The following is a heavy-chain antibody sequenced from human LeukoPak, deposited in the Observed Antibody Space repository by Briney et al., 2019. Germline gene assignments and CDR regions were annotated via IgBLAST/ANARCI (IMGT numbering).Heavy chain of an antibody. CDR2: INPNSGGT. CDR1: GYTFTGYY. J-gene: IGHJ6*03. V-gene: IGHV1-2*02. Sequence: GASVKVSCKASGYTFTGYYMHWVRQAPGQGLEWMGWINPNSGGTNYAQKFQGRVTMTRDTSISTAYMELSRLRSDDTAVYCCARGMGITMVRGHYYYYYYMDVWGKGTTVTISS. CDR3: ARGMGITMVRGHYYYYYYMDV. D-gene: IGHD3-10*01.